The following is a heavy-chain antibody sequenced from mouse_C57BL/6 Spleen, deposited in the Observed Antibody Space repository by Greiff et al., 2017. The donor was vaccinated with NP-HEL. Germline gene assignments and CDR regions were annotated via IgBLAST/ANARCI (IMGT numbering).Heavy chain of an antibody. D-gene: IGHD4-1*01. J-gene: IGHJ2*01. V-gene: IGHV1-55*01. CDR2: IYPGSGST. CDR1: GYTFTSHW. Sequence: VQLQQSGAELVKPGASVKMSCKASGYTFTSHWITWVKQRPGQGLEWIGDIYPGSGSTNYNEKFKSKATLTVDTSSSTAYMQLSSLTSEDSAVYYCARGGDWDDYWGQGTTLTVSS. CDR3: ARGGDWDDY.